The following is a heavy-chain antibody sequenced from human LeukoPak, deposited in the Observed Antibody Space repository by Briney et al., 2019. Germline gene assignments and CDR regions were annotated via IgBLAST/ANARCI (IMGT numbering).Heavy chain of an antibody. V-gene: IGHV3-21*01. J-gene: IGHJ4*02. CDR1: GFTLSSYT. D-gene: IGHD3-10*01. CDR2: ISSSSSYI. Sequence: GGSLRLSCAVSGFTLSSYTMNWVRQAPGKGLEWVSFISSSSSYIYYADSVKGRFTISRDNAENSLYLQMNSLRVEDTAVYYCAKRNYFDSGPFDYWGQGTLVTVSS. CDR3: AKRNYFDSGPFDY.